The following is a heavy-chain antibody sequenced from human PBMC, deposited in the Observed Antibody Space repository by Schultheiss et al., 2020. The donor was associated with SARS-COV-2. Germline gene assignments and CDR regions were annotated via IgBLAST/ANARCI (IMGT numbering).Heavy chain of an antibody. V-gene: IGHV1-2*06. CDR2: INPNSGGT. CDR3: ATLNYDILTGYYYYYYGMDV. D-gene: IGHD3-9*01. Sequence: ASVKVSCKASGYTFTGYYMHWVRQAPGQGLEWMGRINPNSGGTNYAQKFQGRVTMTRNTSISTAYMELSSLRSEDTAVYYCATLNYDILTGYYYYYYGMDVWGQATTVTVSS. J-gene: IGHJ6*02. CDR1: GYTFTGYY.